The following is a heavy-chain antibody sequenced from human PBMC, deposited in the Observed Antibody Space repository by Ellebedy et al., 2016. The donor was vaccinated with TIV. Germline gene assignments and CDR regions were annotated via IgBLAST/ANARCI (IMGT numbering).Heavy chain of an antibody. Sequence: MPSETLSLTCAVYGGSFSGYYWSWIRQPPGKGLEWIGEINHSGSTNYNPSLKSRVTVSVDTSKNQFSLKLSSVTAADTAVYYCASSYYDILTGYYHFDYWGQGTLVTVSS. CDR1: GGSFSGYY. V-gene: IGHV4-34*01. J-gene: IGHJ4*02. CDR2: INHSGST. CDR3: ASSYYDILTGYYHFDY. D-gene: IGHD3-9*01.